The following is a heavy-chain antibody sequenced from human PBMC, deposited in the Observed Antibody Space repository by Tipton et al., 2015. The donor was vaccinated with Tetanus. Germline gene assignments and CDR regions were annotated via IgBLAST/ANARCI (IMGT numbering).Heavy chain of an antibody. D-gene: IGHD2-21*02. V-gene: IGHV3-23*01. CDR1: GMTLSYFA. Sequence: PRLSCAASGMTLSYFAMSWVRQAPGKGLEWVSGISGSGDRIFYADSVKGRFTISRDNAKNTLYLQMNSLRAEDTATYYCAKLKSRGDSSAIEHWGQGTLVTVSS. J-gene: IGHJ4*02. CDR3: AKLKSRGDSSAIEH. CDR2: ISGSGDRI.